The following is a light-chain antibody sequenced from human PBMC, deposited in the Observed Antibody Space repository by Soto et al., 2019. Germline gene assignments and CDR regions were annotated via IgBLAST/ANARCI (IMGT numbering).Light chain of an antibody. J-gene: IGKJ5*01. CDR1: QSISSY. CDR2: AAS. CDR3: QQSYSTPHN. V-gene: IGKV1-39*01. Sequence: DIQMTQSPSSLSASVGDRFTITCRASQSISSYLNWYQQKPGKAPKLLIYAASSLQSGVPSRFSGSGSGTDFTLTISSLQPEDFATYYCQQSYSTPHNFGQGTRLEIK.